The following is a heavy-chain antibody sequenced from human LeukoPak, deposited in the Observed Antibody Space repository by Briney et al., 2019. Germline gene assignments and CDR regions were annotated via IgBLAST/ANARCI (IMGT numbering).Heavy chain of an antibody. Sequence: ASVKVSCKASGGTFSSYAISWVRQAPGQGLEWMGGIIPIFGTANYAQKFQGRVTITADESTSTAYMGLSSLRSEDTAVYYCARVRRYYDSSGYYYVEGPFDYWGQGTLVTVSS. D-gene: IGHD3-22*01. J-gene: IGHJ4*02. CDR1: GGTFSSYA. V-gene: IGHV1-69*13. CDR2: IIPIFGTA. CDR3: ARVRRYYDSSGYYYVEGPFDY.